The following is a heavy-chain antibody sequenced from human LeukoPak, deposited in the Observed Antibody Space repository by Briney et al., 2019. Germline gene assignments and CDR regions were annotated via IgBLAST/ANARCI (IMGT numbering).Heavy chain of an antibody. J-gene: IGHJ4*02. Sequence: ASVKVSCKASGYTFTSYGISWVRQAPGQGLEWMGWISAYNGSTNYAQKLQGRVTMTTDTSTSTAYMELRSLRSDDTAVYYCARFKIAAAGTHIDYWGQGTLVTVSS. CDR2: ISAYNGST. CDR1: GYTFTSYG. CDR3: ARFKIAAAGTHIDY. D-gene: IGHD6-13*01. V-gene: IGHV1-18*01.